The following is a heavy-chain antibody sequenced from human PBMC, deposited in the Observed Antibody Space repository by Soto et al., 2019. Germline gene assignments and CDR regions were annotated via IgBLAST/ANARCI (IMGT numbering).Heavy chain of an antibody. CDR3: TASYGGPRSGSYSTFYYYYYMDV. J-gene: IGHJ6*03. CDR2: IKSKTDGGTT. V-gene: IGHV3-15*01. D-gene: IGHD3-10*01. Sequence: EVQLVESGGGLVKPGGSLRLSCAASGFTFSNAWMIWVRQAPGKGLEWVGRIKSKTDGGTTDYAAPVKGRFTISRDDSKNTLYLQMNSLKTEDTAVYYCTASYGGPRSGSYSTFYYYYYMDVWGKGTTVTVSS. CDR1: GFTFSNAW.